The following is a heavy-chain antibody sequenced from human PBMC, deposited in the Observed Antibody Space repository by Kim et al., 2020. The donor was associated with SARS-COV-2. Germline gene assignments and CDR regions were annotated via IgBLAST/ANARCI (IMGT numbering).Heavy chain of an antibody. D-gene: IGHD1-20*01. Sequence: SSSSYIYYADSVKGRFTISRDNAKNSLYLQMNSLRAEDTAVYYCATLTGYWGQGTLVTVSS. V-gene: IGHV3-21*01. J-gene: IGHJ4*02. CDR2: SSSSYI. CDR3: ATLTGY.